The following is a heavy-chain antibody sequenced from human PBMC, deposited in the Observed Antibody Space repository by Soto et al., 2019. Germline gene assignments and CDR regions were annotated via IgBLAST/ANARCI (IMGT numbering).Heavy chain of an antibody. CDR2: IGTTGDT. J-gene: IGHJ4*02. D-gene: IGHD1-26*01. CDR1: GFTFNDYD. Sequence: EVQLVESGGGLVQPGGSLRLSCAASGFTFNDYDMHWVRQATGKGLEWVSDIGTTGDTYYTDSVKGRFTISRENDKNSFDLQKNRLRGEDTAVYFCARLRYSGSYPLFDFWGQGTLVTVSS. CDR3: ARLRYSGSYPLFDF. V-gene: IGHV3-13*01.